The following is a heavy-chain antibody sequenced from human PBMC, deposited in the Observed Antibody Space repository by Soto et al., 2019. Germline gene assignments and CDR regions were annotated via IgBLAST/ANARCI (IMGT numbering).Heavy chain of an antibody. Sequence: GGSLRLSCAASGFTFSDPYMDWVRQAPGKGLEWVGRIRNKLNSYTTEYAASVKGRFTISRDDSKNSLYLQMNSLKTEDTAVYFCARGFGNRGYYWYFDLWGRGTLVTSPQ. CDR1: GFTFSDPY. CDR2: IRNKLNSYTT. V-gene: IGHV3-72*01. CDR3: ARGFGNRGYYWYFDL. J-gene: IGHJ2*01. D-gene: IGHD3-3*01.